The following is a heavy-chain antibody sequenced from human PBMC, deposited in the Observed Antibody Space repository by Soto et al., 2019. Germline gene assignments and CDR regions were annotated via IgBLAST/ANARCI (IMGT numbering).Heavy chain of an antibody. CDR3: ARTLKPTTVTTGLFY. J-gene: IGHJ4*02. CDR1: GYTFTSYA. D-gene: IGHD4-17*01. Sequence: QVQLVQSGAEVKKPGASVKVSCKASGYTFTSYAISWVRQAPGQGLEWMGWISAYNGNTNYAQKFQGRVTMTTDTSTSTAFMELRSLRSDDTAVYYCARTLKPTTVTTGLFYWGQGTLVTVSS. CDR2: ISAYNGNT. V-gene: IGHV1-18*01.